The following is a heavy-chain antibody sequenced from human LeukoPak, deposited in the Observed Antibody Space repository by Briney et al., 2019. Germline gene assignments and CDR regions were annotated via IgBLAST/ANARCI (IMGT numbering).Heavy chain of an antibody. CDR1: GGSISSFY. Sequence: SETLSLTCTVSGGSISSFYWSWIRQPPGKGLEWIGYGYYSGSTKYNPSLKSRVTISVDTSKNQFSLKLSSVTAADTAVYYCARGLDLEWLFPPFDYWGQGTLVTVSS. J-gene: IGHJ4*02. CDR2: GYYSGST. V-gene: IGHV4-59*12. D-gene: IGHD3-3*01. CDR3: ARGLDLEWLFPPFDY.